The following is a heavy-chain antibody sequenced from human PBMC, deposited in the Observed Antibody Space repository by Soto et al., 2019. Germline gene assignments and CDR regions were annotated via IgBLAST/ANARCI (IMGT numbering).Heavy chain of an antibody. CDR3: ARRGNDYGDPRYFDY. D-gene: IGHD4-17*01. V-gene: IGHV3-11*01. CDR2: ISSSGSTI. Sequence: GGSLRLSCAASGFTFSDYYMSWIRQAPGKGLELVSYISSSGSTIYYADSVKGRFTISRDNAKNSLYLQMNSLRAEDTAVYYCARRGNDYGDPRYFDYWGQGTLVTVSS. J-gene: IGHJ4*02. CDR1: GFTFSDYY.